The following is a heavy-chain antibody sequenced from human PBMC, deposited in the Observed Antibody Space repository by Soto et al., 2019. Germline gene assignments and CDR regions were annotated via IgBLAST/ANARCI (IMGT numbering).Heavy chain of an antibody. J-gene: IGHJ6*02. CDR3: ARGGGIITMVRGATSPYYYYYGMDV. CDR2: INHSGST. D-gene: IGHD3-10*01. Sequence: PSETLSLTCAVYGGSFSGYYWSWIRQPPGKGLEWIGEINHSGSTNYNPSLKSRVTISVDTSKNQFSLKLSSVTAADTAVYYCARGGGIITMVRGATSPYYYYYGMDVWGQGTTVTVSS. CDR1: GGSFSGYY. V-gene: IGHV4-34*01.